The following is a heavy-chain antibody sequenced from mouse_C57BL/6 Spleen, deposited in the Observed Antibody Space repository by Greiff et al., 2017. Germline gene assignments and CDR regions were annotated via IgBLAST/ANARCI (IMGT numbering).Heavy chain of an antibody. D-gene: IGHD2-4*01. CDR1: GFTFSDAW. Sequence: DVHLVESGGGLVKPGGSLKLSCAASGFTFSDAWMDWVRQPPEKGLEWVAELRNKANDHATYYAESVKGRFTISRDDSKSSVYLQMSSLRAEDTGIYYCTRLDDDDEENYWGQGTTLTVSS. V-gene: IGHV6-6*01. J-gene: IGHJ2*01. CDR3: TRLDDDDEENY. CDR2: LRNKANDHAT.